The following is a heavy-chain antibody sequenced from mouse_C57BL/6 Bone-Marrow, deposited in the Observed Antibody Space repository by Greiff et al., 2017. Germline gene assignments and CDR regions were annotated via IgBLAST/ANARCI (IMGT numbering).Heavy chain of an antibody. V-gene: IGHV8-12*01. D-gene: IGHD2-3*01. CDR1: GFSLSTSGMG. J-gene: IGHJ2*01. CDR3: ARDLYDGYYPYYFDY. CDR2: IYWDDDK. Sequence: QVTLKESGPGILQSSQTLSLTCSFSGFSLSTSGMGVSWIRQPSGKGLEWLAHIYWDDDKRYNPSLKRRLTISKDTSRNQVFLKITSVDTADTSTYYCARDLYDGYYPYYFDYWGQGTTLTVAS.